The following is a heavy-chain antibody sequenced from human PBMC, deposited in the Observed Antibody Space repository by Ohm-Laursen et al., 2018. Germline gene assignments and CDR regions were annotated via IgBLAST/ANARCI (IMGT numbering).Heavy chain of an antibody. CDR3: AKTWLFRGYDYYFDY. V-gene: IGHV3-30*18. Sequence: SLRLSCSASGLTFSSYGMHWVRQAPGKGLEWVAVISYDGSNKYYADSVKGRFTISRDNSKNTLYLQMNSLKAEDTAVYYCAKTWLFRGYDYYFDYWGQGTLVTVSS. CDR2: ISYDGSNK. CDR1: GLTFSSYG. D-gene: IGHD5-12*01. J-gene: IGHJ4*02.